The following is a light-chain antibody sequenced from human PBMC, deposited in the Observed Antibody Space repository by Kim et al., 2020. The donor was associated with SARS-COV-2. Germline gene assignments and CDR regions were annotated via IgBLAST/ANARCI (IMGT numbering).Light chain of an antibody. J-gene: IGKJ2*01. Sequence: SASVGDRVTITCRESQVIHTYLAWFQQKPGQAPKSLIYAASNLHSGVPSRFSGSGSGTDFTLTISGLQPEDIAIYYCQQYNRYPYTFGQGTKLEI. CDR2: AAS. V-gene: IGKV1-16*01. CDR3: QQYNRYPYT. CDR1: QVIHTY.